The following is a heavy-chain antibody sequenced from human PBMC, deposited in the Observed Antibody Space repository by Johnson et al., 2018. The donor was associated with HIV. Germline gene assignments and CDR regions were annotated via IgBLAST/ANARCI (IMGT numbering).Heavy chain of an antibody. Sequence: QEKLVESGGGVVQPGRSLRLSCAASGFTFSSYGMHWVRQAPGKGLEWVAVIWYDGSNKYYGDSVKGRFTISRDNSKNTLYLQMNSLRAEDTALYYCARGAYYYDSSGGNDAFDIWGRGTMVTVSS. J-gene: IGHJ3*02. CDR3: ARGAYYYDSSGGNDAFDI. D-gene: IGHD3-22*01. CDR2: IWYDGSNK. CDR1: GFTFSSYG. V-gene: IGHV3-33*01.